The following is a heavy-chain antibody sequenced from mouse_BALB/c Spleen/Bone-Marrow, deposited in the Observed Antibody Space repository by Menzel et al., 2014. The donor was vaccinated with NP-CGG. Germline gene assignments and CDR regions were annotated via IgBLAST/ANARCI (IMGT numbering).Heavy chain of an antibody. V-gene: IGHV1-69*02. CDR2: IFPSDSYT. CDR1: GYTFTSYW. CDR3: TRSYGSSYEYYFDY. D-gene: IGHD1-1*01. Sequence: QAQQKEAGAELVRPGASVELSCKASGYTFTSYWINWVKQRPGQGLERNGNIFPSDSYTNYNQKFKDKATLTVDKSSSTAYMQLSSPTSEDSAVYYCTRSYGSSYEYYFDYWGQGTTLTVSS. J-gene: IGHJ2*01.